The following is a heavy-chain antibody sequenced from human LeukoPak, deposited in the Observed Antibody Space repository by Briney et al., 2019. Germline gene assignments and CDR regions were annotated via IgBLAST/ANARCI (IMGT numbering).Heavy chain of an antibody. CDR1: GGSINSHY. CDR3: ARGDHRYCSSTSCPIHFDY. J-gene: IGHJ4*02. Sequence: SETLSLTCTISGGSINSHYWSWIRQPPGKGLEWIGYIYHSGSTNYDASLKSRVTISIGTSKNQFSLKLTSVTTADTAVYYCARGDHRYCSSTSCPIHFDYWGQGTLVTVSS. V-gene: IGHV4-59*11. CDR2: IYHSGST. D-gene: IGHD2-2*01.